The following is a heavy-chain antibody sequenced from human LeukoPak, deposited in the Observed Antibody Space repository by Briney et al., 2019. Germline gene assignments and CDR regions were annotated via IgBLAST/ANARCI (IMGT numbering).Heavy chain of an antibody. V-gene: IGHV3-23*01. CDR2: ISGSGGST. CDR3: AEGLAEIFGVVTVYYMDV. J-gene: IGHJ6*03. CDR1: GFTFSSFA. D-gene: IGHD3-3*01. Sequence: PGGSLRLSCAASGFTFSSFAMSWVRQAPGKGLEWVSVISGSGGSTYYADSVKGRFTISRDNSKNTLYLQMNSLRAEDTAVYYCAEGLAEIFGVVTVYYMDVWGKGTTVTVSS.